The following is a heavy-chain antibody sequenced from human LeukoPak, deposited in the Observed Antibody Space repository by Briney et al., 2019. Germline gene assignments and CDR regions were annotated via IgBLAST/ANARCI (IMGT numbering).Heavy chain of an antibody. J-gene: IGHJ6*02. Sequence: GGSLRLSCAASGFTFSSYWMQWVRQAPGKGLVWVSRINSDGSSTSYADSVKGRFTISRDNAKNTLYLQMNSLRAEDTAVYYCARNRGIQLWLHYYYYGMDVWGQGTTVTVSS. CDR2: INSDGSST. CDR1: GFTFSSYW. CDR3: ARNRGIQLWLHYYYYGMDV. V-gene: IGHV3-74*01. D-gene: IGHD5-18*01.